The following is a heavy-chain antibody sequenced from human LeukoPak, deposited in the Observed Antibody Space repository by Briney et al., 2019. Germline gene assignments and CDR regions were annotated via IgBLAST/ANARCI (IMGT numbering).Heavy chain of an antibody. Sequence: PGGSLRLSCAASGFTFGTYAMNWVRQAPGKGLEWVSSISTSGRDIYYADSLRGRFTISRDNAKDSLYLQMNSLRVEDTAVYYCAKDRRTLDTFDIWGQGTMVAVSS. D-gene: IGHD1-1*01. V-gene: IGHV3-21*01. CDR1: GFTFGTYA. J-gene: IGHJ3*02. CDR3: AKDRRTLDTFDI. CDR2: ISTSGRDI.